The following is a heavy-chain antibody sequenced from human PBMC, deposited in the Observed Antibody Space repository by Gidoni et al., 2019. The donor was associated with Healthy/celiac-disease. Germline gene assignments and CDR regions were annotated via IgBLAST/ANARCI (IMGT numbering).Heavy chain of an antibody. J-gene: IGHJ4*02. V-gene: IGHV3-15*01. CDR3: TTSHYTYYYDSGGYLT. CDR1: GFTFSNAW. CDR2: IKSKTDGGTT. Sequence: EVQLVESGGGLVKPGGSLRLSCAASGFTFSNAWMSWVRQAPGKGLEWVGRIKSKTDGGTTDYAAPVKGRFTISRDDSKNTLYLQMNSLKTEDTAVYYCTTSHYTYYYDSGGYLTWGQGTLVTVSS. D-gene: IGHD3-22*01.